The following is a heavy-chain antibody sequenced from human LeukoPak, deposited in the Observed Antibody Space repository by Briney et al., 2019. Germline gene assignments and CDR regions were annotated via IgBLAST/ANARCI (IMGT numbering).Heavy chain of an antibody. V-gene: IGHV3-48*03. CDR3: ARDRDTRGWYYDAFDL. J-gene: IGHJ3*01. CDR1: GFTFSSYE. CDR2: ISDSDNTI. Sequence: GGSLRLSCVASGFTFSSYEMNWVRQAPGKGLEWLSYISDSDNTIYYADSVKGRFTTSRDNAKSSLYLQMNSLRAEDTALYYCARDRDTRGWYYDAFDLWGQGTMVAVSS. D-gene: IGHD6-19*01.